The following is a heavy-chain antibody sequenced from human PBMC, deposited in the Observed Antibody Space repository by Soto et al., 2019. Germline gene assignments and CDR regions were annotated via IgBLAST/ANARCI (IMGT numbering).Heavy chain of an antibody. CDR3: AKDEGAAVESPGD. CDR2: INWDGRSA. J-gene: IGHJ4*01. V-gene: IGHV3-43*01. CDR1: GFIFDDFT. Sequence: EVQLVESGGTVIQVGGSLRLSCAASGFIFDDFTMHWVRLVPGKGLQWVSYINWDGRSAMYADSVKGRFTISRDNTNNHLYLQMNSLRSDDTALYYCAKDEGAAVESPGDWGHGTLVTVSS. D-gene: IGHD6-13*01.